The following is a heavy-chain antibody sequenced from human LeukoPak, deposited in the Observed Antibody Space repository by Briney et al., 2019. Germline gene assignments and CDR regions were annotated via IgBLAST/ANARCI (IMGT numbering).Heavy chain of an antibody. J-gene: IGHJ5*02. D-gene: IGHD5-12*01. V-gene: IGHV4-31*03. CDR2: IYYSGST. CDR1: GGSISSSGYY. Sequence: SETLSLTCTVSGGSISSSGYYWSWIRQHPGKGLEWIGYIYYSGSTYYNPSLKSRVTISVDTSKNQFSLKLSSVTAADTAVYYCAREGSGYDWQWFDPWGQGTLVTVSS. CDR3: AREGSGYDWQWFDP.